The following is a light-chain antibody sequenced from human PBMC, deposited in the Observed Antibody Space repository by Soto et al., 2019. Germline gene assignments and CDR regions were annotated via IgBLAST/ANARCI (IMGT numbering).Light chain of an antibody. J-gene: IGLJ2*01. CDR3: CSYAGGVV. CDR1: SSDVGSYNL. V-gene: IGLV2-23*02. CDR2: EVS. Sequence: QSVLTQPASVSGSPGQSITISCTGTSSDVGSYNLVSWYQQHPGKAPKLMIYEVSKRPSGVSNRFSGSKSGNTASLTISGLQAEDEADYYCCSYAGGVVFGGGIKVTVL.